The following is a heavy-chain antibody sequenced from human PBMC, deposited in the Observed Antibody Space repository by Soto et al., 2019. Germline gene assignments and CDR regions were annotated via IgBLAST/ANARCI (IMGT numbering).Heavy chain of an antibody. J-gene: IGHJ6*02. V-gene: IGHV1-18*01. D-gene: IGHD5-12*01. CDR2: ISAYNGKT. CDR1: GYTFTSYG. CDR3: ARGGDVNDYHGMDV. Sequence: QVQLVQSGGEVKKPGASVKLSCTASGYTFTSYGISWVRQAPGQGLEWMGWISAYNGKTNYAQNVQGRVPMTTDTYTRTDYMDLRSLRSADTAVYYCARGGDVNDYHGMDVWGQGTTVTVSS.